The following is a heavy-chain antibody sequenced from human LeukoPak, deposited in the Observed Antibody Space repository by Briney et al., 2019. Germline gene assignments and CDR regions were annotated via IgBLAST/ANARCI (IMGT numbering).Heavy chain of an antibody. CDR2: IYHSGST. J-gene: IGHJ4*02. Sequence: SETLSLTCTVSGGSISSGGYYWSWIRQPPGKGLEWIGYIYHSGSTYYNPSLKSRVTISVDRSKTQFSLKLSSVTAADTAVYYCARVAVGAVSFDYWGQGTLVTVSS. V-gene: IGHV4-30-2*01. CDR1: GGSISSGGYY. D-gene: IGHD1-26*01. CDR3: ARVAVGAVSFDY.